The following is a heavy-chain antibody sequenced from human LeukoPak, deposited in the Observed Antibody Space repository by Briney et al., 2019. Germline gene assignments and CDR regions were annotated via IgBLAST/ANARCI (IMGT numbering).Heavy chain of an antibody. Sequence: ASVKVSCKASGGTFSSYAISWVRQAPGQGLEWMGRIIPILGIANYAQKFQGRVTITADKSTSTAYMKLSSLRSEDTAVHYCARDAAAGKFGTEYYFDYWGQGTLVTVSS. CDR2: IIPILGIA. J-gene: IGHJ4*02. D-gene: IGHD6-13*01. CDR1: GGTFSSYA. V-gene: IGHV1-69*04. CDR3: ARDAAAGKFGTEYYFDY.